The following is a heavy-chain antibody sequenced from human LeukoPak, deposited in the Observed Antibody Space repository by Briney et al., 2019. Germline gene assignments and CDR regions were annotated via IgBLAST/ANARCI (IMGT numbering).Heavy chain of an antibody. CDR3: ARAEVTFYYGTSGYYFDY. CDR2: IYYSGST. J-gene: IGHJ4*02. V-gene: IGHV4-59*01. D-gene: IGHD3-22*01. CDR1: GGSINSYY. Sequence: SETLSLTCTVSGGSINSYYWSWIRQPPGKELEWIGFIYYSGSTNYNPSLKSRVTISEDTSKNQFSLKLSSVTAADTAVYFCARAEVTFYYGTSGYYFDYWGQGTLVTVSS.